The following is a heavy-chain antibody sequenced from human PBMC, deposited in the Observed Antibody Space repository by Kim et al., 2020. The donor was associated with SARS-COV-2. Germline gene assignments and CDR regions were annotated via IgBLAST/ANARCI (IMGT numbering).Heavy chain of an antibody. Sequence: GGSLRLSCAASGLTFGTYAMGWVRQAPGKAPAWVSSITDSGSGTYYADSVRGRFTISRDNSKKRLYLQLNSLRAEDTAVYYCATIEKADTKNFDLWGRGTLVTVSS. CDR2: ITDSGSGT. D-gene: IGHD6-19*01. V-gene: IGHV3-23*01. CDR3: ATIEKADTKNFDL. CDR1: GLTFGTYA. J-gene: IGHJ2*01.